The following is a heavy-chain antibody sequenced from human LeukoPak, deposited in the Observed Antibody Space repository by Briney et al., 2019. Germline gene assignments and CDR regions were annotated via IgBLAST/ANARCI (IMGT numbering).Heavy chain of an antibody. CDR2: ISSSSSYI. D-gene: IGHD6-13*01. Sequence: GGSLRLSCAASGFTFSSYSMNWVRQAPGKGLEWVSSISSSSSYIYYADSVKGRFTISRDNAKNSLYLQMNSLRAEDTAVYYCARFGGGYYIAAAVPDYWGQGTLVTVSS. CDR1: GFTFSSYS. CDR3: ARFGGGYYIAAAVPDY. V-gene: IGHV3-21*01. J-gene: IGHJ4*02.